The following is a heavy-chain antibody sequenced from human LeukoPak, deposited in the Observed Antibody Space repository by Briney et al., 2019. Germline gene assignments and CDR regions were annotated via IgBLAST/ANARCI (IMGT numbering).Heavy chain of an antibody. V-gene: IGHV3-30*03. J-gene: IGHJ3*02. Sequence: GGSLRLSCAASGFTFSSYGMHWVRQAPGKGLEWVAVISYDGSNKYYADSVKGRFTISRDNSKNTLYLQMNSLRAEDTAVYYCARYCSGGSCYQPGAFDIWGQGTMVTVSS. CDR1: GFTFSSYG. CDR2: ISYDGSNK. D-gene: IGHD2-15*01. CDR3: ARYCSGGSCYQPGAFDI.